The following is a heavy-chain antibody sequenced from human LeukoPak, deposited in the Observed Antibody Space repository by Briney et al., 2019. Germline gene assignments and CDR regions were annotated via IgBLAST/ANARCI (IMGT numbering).Heavy chain of an antibody. J-gene: IGHJ6*02. D-gene: IGHD3-10*01. V-gene: IGHV3-74*01. CDR3: AIPPLSGTGSSRPLAGIDV. Sequence: PGGSLRLSCAAYGFTFSRYWMHWVRQAPGKGLVWVSRINTDGSSTDYADSVKGRFTISRDNSKNTLYLQMNSLRAEDTAVYYCAIPPLSGTGSSRPLAGIDVWGQGTTVTVSS. CDR2: INTDGSST. CDR1: GFTFSRYW.